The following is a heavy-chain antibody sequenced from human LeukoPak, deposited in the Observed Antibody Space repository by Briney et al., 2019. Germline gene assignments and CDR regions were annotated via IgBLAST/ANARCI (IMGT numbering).Heavy chain of an antibody. CDR2: IYHSGST. CDR3: ARDGYSGNDGI. Sequence: SETLSLTCTVSGGSISSYYWSWIRQPPGKGLEWIGYIYHSGSTNHNPSLKGRVTISVDTSKNQFSLKLSSLTAADTAVYYCARDGYSGNDGIWGQGTLVTVSS. CDR1: GGSISSYY. J-gene: IGHJ4*02. V-gene: IGHV4-59*01. D-gene: IGHD5-12*01.